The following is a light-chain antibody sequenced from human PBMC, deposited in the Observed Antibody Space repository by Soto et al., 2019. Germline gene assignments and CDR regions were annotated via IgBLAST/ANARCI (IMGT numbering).Light chain of an antibody. CDR2: RDT. J-gene: IGLJ1*01. Sequence: SYELTQPHSVSVALGQTARITCGGNNIGSKNVHWYQQRPGQAPDLVIYRDTNRPSGIPERFSGSNSGNTATLTISRAQAGDEADYYCQVWDSSTYVFGTGTKVTVL. V-gene: IGLV3-9*01. CDR3: QVWDSSTYV. CDR1: NIGSKN.